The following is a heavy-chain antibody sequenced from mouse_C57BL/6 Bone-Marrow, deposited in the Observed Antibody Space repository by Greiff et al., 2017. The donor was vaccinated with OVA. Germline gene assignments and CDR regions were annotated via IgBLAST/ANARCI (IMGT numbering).Heavy chain of an antibody. CDR1: GYTFTDYE. Sequence: QVQLKVSGAELVRPGASVTLSCKASGYTFTDYEMHWVKQTPVHGLEWIGAIDPETGGTAYNQKFKGKAILTADKSSSTAYMELRSLTSEDSAVYYCTRGLLWLRRGWFDYWGQGTTLTVSS. J-gene: IGHJ2*01. V-gene: IGHV1-15*01. D-gene: IGHD2-2*01. CDR2: IDPETGGT. CDR3: TRGLLWLRRGWFDY.